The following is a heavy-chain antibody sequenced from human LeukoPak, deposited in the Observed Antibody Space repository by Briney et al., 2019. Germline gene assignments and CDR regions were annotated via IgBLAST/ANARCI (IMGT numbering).Heavy chain of an antibody. D-gene: IGHD5-18*01. J-gene: IGHJ4*02. CDR1: GYTFTSYD. V-gene: IGHV1-18*01. CDR3: TRDLGVDTTMIFFDY. Sequence: GASVKVSCKASGYTFTSYDISWVRQAPGQGPEWMGWISAYNGNTNYAQKLQGRATMTTDTSTSTAYMEIRSLTSDDTAVYYCTRDLGVDTTMIFFDYWGQGSLVTVSS. CDR2: ISAYNGNT.